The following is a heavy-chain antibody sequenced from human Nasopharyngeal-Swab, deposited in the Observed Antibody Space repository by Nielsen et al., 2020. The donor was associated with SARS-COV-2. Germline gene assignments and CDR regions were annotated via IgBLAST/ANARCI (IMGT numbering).Heavy chain of an antibody. J-gene: IGHJ3*02. CDR3: ARFDSSGYPDAFDI. D-gene: IGHD3-22*01. V-gene: IGHV4-59*12. Sequence: SETLSLTCTVSGGSISSYYWSWIRQPPGKGLEWIGSIYYSGSTNYNPSLKSRVTISVDTSKNQFSLKLSSVTAADTAVYYCARFDSSGYPDAFDIWGQGTMVTVSS. CDR2: IYYSGST. CDR1: GGSISSYY.